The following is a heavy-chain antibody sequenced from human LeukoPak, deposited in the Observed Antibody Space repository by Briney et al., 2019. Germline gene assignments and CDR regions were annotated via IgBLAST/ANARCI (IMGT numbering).Heavy chain of an antibody. V-gene: IGHV4-59*08. CDR2: IYYSGST. CDR1: GGSISSYY. CDR3: ARSPGMAAAGAKGNYYYYYMDV. J-gene: IGHJ6*03. Sequence: SETLSLTCTVSGGSISSYYWSWIRQPPGKGLEWIGYIYYSGSTNYNPSLKSRVTISVDTSKNQFSLKLSSVTAADTAVYYCARSPGMAAAGAKGNYYYYYMDVWGKGTTVTVSS. D-gene: IGHD6-13*01.